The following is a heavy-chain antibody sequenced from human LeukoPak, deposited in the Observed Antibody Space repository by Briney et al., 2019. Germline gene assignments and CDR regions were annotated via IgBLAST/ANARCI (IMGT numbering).Heavy chain of an antibody. Sequence: PSETLSLTCNVSGDSLGYYDWTWIRQPPGKGLEWIGYIYYTGSTNYNPSLKSRVTISVDTSKNQFFLKLSSVTAADRALYFCARLTTYSFDTNGYSAFDSWGQGTLVSVSS. CDR1: GDSLGYYD. CDR2: IYYTGST. V-gene: IGHV4-59*01. D-gene: IGHD3-22*01. CDR3: ARLTTYSFDTNGYSAFDS. J-gene: IGHJ4*02.